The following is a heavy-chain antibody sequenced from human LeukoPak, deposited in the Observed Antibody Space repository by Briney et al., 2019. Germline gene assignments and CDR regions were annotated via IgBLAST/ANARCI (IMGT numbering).Heavy chain of an antibody. CDR3: ARASLINYYDSSGYHEY. V-gene: IGHV4-59*01. J-gene: IGHJ4*02. CDR2: IYYTGST. CDR1: GGSINNYY. D-gene: IGHD3-22*01. Sequence: PSETLSLTCTVSGGSINNYYWTWIRQPPGKGLEWIGFIYYTGSTNYNPSLKSRVTISLDTSKNQFSLRLSSVTAADTAVYYCARASLINYYDSSGYHEYWGQGTLVTVSS.